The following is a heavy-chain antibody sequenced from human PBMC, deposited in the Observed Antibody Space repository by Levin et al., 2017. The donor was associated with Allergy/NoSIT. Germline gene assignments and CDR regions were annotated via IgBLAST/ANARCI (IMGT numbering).Heavy chain of an antibody. CDR3: TACSTYYYYNGMDV. CDR1: GGSFSGYY. V-gene: IGHV3-15*01. CDR2: IKSKTDGGTT. D-gene: IGHD2-2*01. J-gene: IGHJ6*02. Sequence: LSLTCAVYGGSFSGYYWSWIRQPPGKGLEWVGRIKSKTDGGTTDYAAPVKGRFTISRDDSKNTLYMQMNSLKTEDTAVYYCTACSTYYYYNGMDVWGQGTTVTVSS.